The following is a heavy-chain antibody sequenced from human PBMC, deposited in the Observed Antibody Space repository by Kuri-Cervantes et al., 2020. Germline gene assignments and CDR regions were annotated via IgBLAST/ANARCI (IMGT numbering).Heavy chain of an antibody. V-gene: IGHV3-74*01. J-gene: IGHJ6*02. CDR3: ARDWIVGATGTYYYYGMDV. CDR2: MISDGSST. Sequence: GGSLRLSCAASGFTVSSNYMSWVRQAPGKGLVWVSRMISDGSSTSYADSVKGRFTISRDNAKNTLYLQMNSLRAEDTAVYYCARDWIVGATGTYYYYGMDVWGQGTTVTVSS. D-gene: IGHD1-26*01. CDR1: GFTVSSNY.